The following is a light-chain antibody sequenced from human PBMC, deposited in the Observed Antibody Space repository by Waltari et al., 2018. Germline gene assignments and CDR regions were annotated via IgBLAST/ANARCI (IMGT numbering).Light chain of an antibody. CDR1: HDIGNF. CDR3: QQYDRFPHM. J-gene: IGKJ2*01. V-gene: IGKV1-33*01. Sequence: DIQMTESPSSLSASLGDRVHITSQASHDIGNFLNWYRQRPGQSPNPLIYAASTLATGVASRCSGSGSGTHFTLTISTVQPEDIATYYCQQYDRFPHMFGQGTKLDIK. CDR2: AAS.